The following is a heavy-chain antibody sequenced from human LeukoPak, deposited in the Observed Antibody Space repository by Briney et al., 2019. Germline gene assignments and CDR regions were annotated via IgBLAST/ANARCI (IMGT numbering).Heavy chain of an antibody. CDR3: ARGAAGNVRDFDY. Sequence: SETLSLTCAVYGGSFSGYYWSWIRQPPGKGLEWIGEINHSGSTNYNPSLKSRVTISVDTSKNQFSLKLNSVTAADTAVYYCARGAAGNVRDFDYWGQGTLVAVSS. CDR2: INHSGST. V-gene: IGHV4-34*01. D-gene: IGHD6-19*01. J-gene: IGHJ4*02. CDR1: GGSFSGYY.